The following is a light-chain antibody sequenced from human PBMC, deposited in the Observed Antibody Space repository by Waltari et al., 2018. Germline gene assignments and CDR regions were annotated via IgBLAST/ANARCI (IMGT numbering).Light chain of an antibody. Sequence: EIVLTQSPSTLSLSPGQRATLSCRASQSVSHSYLAWYQQKPGQTPRLLISGASSRATGIPDRFSGSGSGTDYTLTVSRLEPEDFAVYYCQQYGNSPPTFGQGTKVEIK. CDR3: QQYGNSPPT. CDR1: QSVSHSY. J-gene: IGKJ1*01. V-gene: IGKV3-20*01. CDR2: GAS.